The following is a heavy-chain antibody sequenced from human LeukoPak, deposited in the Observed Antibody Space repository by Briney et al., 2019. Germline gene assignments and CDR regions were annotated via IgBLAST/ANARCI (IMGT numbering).Heavy chain of an antibody. J-gene: IGHJ4*02. CDR3: ARDRYVGATTAGDSDS. CDR2: IGSSGSTI. D-gene: IGHD1-26*01. Sequence: GGSLRLSCAASGFTFSDYYMSWIRQAPGMGLEWVSYIGSSGSTIHYADSVKGRFTISRDNAKNSLYLQMNSLRAEDTAVYYCARDRYVGATTAGDSDSWGQGTLVTVSS. CDR1: GFTFSDYY. V-gene: IGHV3-11*01.